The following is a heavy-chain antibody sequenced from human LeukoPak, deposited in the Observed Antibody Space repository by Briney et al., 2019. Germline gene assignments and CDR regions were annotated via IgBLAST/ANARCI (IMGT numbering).Heavy chain of an antibody. CDR2: IKQDGSEK. V-gene: IGHV3-7*01. D-gene: IGHD3-10*01. CDR1: GFTFSSYW. CDR3: ARGNRQLAYYGSGSRLPYDS. Sequence: GGSLRLSCAASGFTFSSYWMSWVRQAPGKGLEWVANIKQDGSEKYYVDSVKGRFTISRDNAKNSLYLQMNSLRAEDTAVYYCARGNRQLAYYGSGSRLPYDSWGQGTLVTVSS. J-gene: IGHJ4*02.